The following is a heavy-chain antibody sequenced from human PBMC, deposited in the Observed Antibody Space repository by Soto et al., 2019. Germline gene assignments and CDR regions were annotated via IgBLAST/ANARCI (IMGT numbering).Heavy chain of an antibody. J-gene: IGHJ5*02. D-gene: IGHD3-10*01. V-gene: IGHV3-23*01. Sequence: WGSLRLSCAASGFTFSSYAMSWFRQAPGKGLEWVSAISGSGGSTYYADSVKGRFTISRDNSKNTLYLQMNSLRAEDTAVYYCAKDQVLLWFGPFDPWGQGTLVTVS. CDR1: GFTFSSYA. CDR2: ISGSGGST. CDR3: AKDQVLLWFGPFDP.